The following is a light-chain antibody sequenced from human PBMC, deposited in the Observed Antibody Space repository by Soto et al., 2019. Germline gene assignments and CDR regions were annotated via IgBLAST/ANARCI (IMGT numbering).Light chain of an antibody. J-gene: IGKJ1*01. V-gene: IGKV3D-15*01. CDR2: GAS. CDR3: QQYSNWPRT. Sequence: ETVMTQSPATLSLSPGEGATLSCRASQSVGSDVAWYQEKHGQPLRLLVYGASTRATGIPARFNGSGSEMEFTLTLSSLQSDAFAVYYCQQYSNWPRTFGLGTTV. CDR1: QSVGSD.